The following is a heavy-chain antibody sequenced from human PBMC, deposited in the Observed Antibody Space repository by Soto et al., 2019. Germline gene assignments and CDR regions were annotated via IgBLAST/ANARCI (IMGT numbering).Heavy chain of an antibody. CDR3: ARGGAPQFDP. Sequence: EVQLVESGGGLVKPGGSLRLSCAASGFTFSSYSMNWIRQAPGKGLEWVSSIGTGSDYIYYADSVKGRFTISRDNAKNSLYLQMNSLRAEDTALYYCARGGAPQFDPWGQGTLVTVSS. CDR1: GFTFSSYS. CDR2: IGTGSDYI. J-gene: IGHJ5*02. D-gene: IGHD1-26*01. V-gene: IGHV3-21*01.